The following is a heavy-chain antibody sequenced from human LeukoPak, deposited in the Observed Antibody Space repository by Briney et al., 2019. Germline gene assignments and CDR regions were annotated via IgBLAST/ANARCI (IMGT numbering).Heavy chain of an antibody. CDR3: VKDLGRGYFDP. D-gene: IGHD3-10*01. V-gene: IGHV3-23*01. Sequence: GGSLRLSCAASGFTFSSFWMSWVRQAPGKGLEWVSFISNSGGITYYADFVKGRFTISRDNSKNTLYLQMNSLRAEDTAVYYCVKDLGRGYFDPWGQGTLVTVSS. CDR1: GFTFSSFW. J-gene: IGHJ5*02. CDR2: ISNSGGIT.